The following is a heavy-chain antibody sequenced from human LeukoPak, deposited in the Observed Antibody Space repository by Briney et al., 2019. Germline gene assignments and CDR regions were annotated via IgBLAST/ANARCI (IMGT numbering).Heavy chain of an antibody. CDR1: GLTFRSYG. CDR2: ICSSTSYM. CDR3: ATGYSYAPDY. Sequence: SGGSLRLSCAASGLTFRSYGMTWVCQAPGKGLEWVSSICSSTSYMYYADSVTGRFTISRDNAKNSLYLQMNSLKAEDTAVYFCATGYSYAPDYWGQGTLVTVSS. V-gene: IGHV3-21*01. D-gene: IGHD5-18*01. J-gene: IGHJ4*02.